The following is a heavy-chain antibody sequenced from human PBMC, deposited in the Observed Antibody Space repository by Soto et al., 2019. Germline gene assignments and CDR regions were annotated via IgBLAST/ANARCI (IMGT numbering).Heavy chain of an antibody. CDR2: ISHSGGST. CDR1: GFTFSDYA. Sequence: EVQLLESGGGLVQPGGSLRLSCAASGFTFSDYAMSWVRQAPGRGLEWVSAISHSGGSTFYTDSVKGRFTISRDSSKNTLYLQMNSLRADDTAVYYGAKYGSGSYPYWYFDLWGRGTLVTVSS. V-gene: IGHV3-23*01. J-gene: IGHJ2*01. D-gene: IGHD3-10*01. CDR3: AKYGSGSYPYWYFDL.